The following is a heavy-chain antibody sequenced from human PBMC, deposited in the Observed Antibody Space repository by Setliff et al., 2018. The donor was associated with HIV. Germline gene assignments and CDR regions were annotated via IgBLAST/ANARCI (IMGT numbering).Heavy chain of an antibody. J-gene: IGHJ4*02. D-gene: IGHD5-12*01. CDR3: AKDTNPKSGYGYGFGY. CDR2: INNDGSYA. V-gene: IGHV3-74*01. CDR1: GFTFNNAW. Sequence: PGGSLRLSCAASGFTFNNAWMTWVRQAPGKGLVWVSRINNDGSYASYADSVKGRFTISRDNAKNTLYLQMSSLRAEDRAVYYCAKDTNPKSGYGYGFGYWGQGTLVTVSS.